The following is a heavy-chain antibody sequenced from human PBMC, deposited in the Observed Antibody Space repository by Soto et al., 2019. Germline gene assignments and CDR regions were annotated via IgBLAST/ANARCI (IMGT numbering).Heavy chain of an antibody. CDR2: IIPIFGTA. J-gene: IGHJ5*02. CDR3: ARDWLVPAGIAALASQQVDP. V-gene: IGHV1-69*01. CDR1: GGTFSSYA. D-gene: IGHD2-2*01. Sequence: QVQLVQSGAEVKKPGSSVKVSCKASGGTFSSYAISWVRQAPGQGLEWMGGIIPIFGTANYAQKFQGRVTITADECTGAAYMERSSLRSEDTAVYYCARDWLVPAGIAALASQQVDPWGQGSLVTVSS.